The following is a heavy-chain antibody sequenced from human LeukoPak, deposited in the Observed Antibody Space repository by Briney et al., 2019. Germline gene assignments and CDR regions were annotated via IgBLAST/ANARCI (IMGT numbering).Heavy chain of an antibody. CDR3: ARDTATIYGDSDPNWFDP. J-gene: IGHJ5*02. Sequence: SVKVSCKASGGTFSSYAISWVRQAPGQGLEWMGRIIPIFGTANYAQKFQGRVTITTDESTSTAYMELSSLRSEDAAVYYCARDTATIYGDSDPNWFDPWGQGTLVTVSS. V-gene: IGHV1-69*05. D-gene: IGHD4-17*01. CDR1: GGTFSSYA. CDR2: IIPIFGTA.